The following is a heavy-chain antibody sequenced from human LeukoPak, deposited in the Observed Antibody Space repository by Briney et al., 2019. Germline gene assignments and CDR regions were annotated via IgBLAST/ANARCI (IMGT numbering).Heavy chain of an antibody. J-gene: IGHJ4*02. CDR2: ISGSGGST. D-gene: IGHD2-2*01. Sequence: PGGSLRLSCAASGFTFSSYAMSWVRQAPGKGLEWVSAISGSGGSTYYADSVKGRFTISRDNSKNTLYLQVNSLRAEDTAVYYCAKHNRDCSSTSCYLGGYFDYWGQGTLVTVSS. CDR3: AKHNRDCSSTSCYLGGYFDY. CDR1: GFTFSSYA. V-gene: IGHV3-23*01.